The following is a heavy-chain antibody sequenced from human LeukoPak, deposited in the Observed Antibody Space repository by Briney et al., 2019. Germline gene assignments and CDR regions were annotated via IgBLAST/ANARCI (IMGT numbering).Heavy chain of an antibody. D-gene: IGHD2-21*01. CDR3: ARVSRLWWARDI. J-gene: IGHJ3*02. V-gene: IGHV4-30-4*08. CDR1: GGSISSGDYY. Sequence: SQTLSLTCTVSGGSISSGDYYWSWIRQPPGKGLEWIGEINHSGSTNYNPSLKSRVNISVDTSKNQFSLKLSSVTAADTAVYYCARVSRLWWARDIWGQGTMVTVSS. CDR2: INHSGST.